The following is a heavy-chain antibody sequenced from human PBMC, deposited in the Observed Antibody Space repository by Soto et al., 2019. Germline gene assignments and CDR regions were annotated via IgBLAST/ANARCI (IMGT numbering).Heavy chain of an antibody. Sequence: QVQLVESGGGVVQPGRSLRLSCAASGFTFSSYGMHWVRQAPGKGLEWVAVISYDGSNKYYADSVKGRFTISRDNSKNTXXLQMNSLRAEDTAVYYCAKEVLGYCISTSCSPFDYWGQGTLVTVSS. V-gene: IGHV3-30*18. D-gene: IGHD2-2*01. J-gene: IGHJ4*02. CDR1: GFTFSSYG. CDR2: ISYDGSNK. CDR3: AKEVLGYCISTSCSPFDY.